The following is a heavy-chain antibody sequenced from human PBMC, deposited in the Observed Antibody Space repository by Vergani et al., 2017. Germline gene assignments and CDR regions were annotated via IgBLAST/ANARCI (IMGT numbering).Heavy chain of an antibody. D-gene: IGHD5-18*01. CDR2: IIPILGIA. J-gene: IGHJ4*02. Sequence: QVQLVQSGAEVKKPGSSVKVSCKASGGTFSSYTISWVRQAPGQGLEWMGRIIPILGIANYAQKFQGRVTITADKSTSTAYMELSSLRSDDTAVYYCARRRGYSYKLDYWGQGTLVTVSS. V-gene: IGHV1-69*02. CDR3: ARRRGYSYKLDY. CDR1: GGTFSSYT.